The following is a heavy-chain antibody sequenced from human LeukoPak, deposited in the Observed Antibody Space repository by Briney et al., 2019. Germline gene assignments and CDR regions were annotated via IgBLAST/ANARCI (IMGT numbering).Heavy chain of an antibody. V-gene: IGHV3-23*01. Sequence: GGSLRLSCAASGFTFSSYAMTWVRQAPGKGLEWVSGISGSGSNTYYADSVKGRFTISRANSKHTLYLQMNSLRAEDTAAYYCAKGTYDSRGHFDYWGQGTLVSVSS. CDR3: AKGTYDSRGHFDY. CDR1: GFTFSSYA. D-gene: IGHD3-22*01. CDR2: ISGSGSNT. J-gene: IGHJ4*02.